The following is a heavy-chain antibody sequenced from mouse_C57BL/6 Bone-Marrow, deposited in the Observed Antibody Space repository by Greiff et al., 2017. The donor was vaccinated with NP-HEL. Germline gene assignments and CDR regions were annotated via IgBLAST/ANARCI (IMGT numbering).Heavy chain of an antibody. CDR3: ARSKRQLRLLWAMDY. Sequence: QVQLKESGAELARPGASVKLSCKASGYTFTSYGISWVKQRTGQGLEWIGEIYPRSGNTYYNEKFKGKATLTADKSSSTAYMELRSLTSEDSAVYFCARSKRQLRLLWAMDYWGQGTSVTVSS. J-gene: IGHJ4*01. V-gene: IGHV1-81*01. CDR2: IYPRSGNT. CDR1: GYTFTSYG. D-gene: IGHD3-2*02.